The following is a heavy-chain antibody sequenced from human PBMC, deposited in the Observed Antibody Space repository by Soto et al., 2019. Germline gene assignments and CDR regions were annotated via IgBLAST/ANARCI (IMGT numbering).Heavy chain of an antibody. CDR1: GGSISSGGYY. V-gene: IGHV4-31*03. D-gene: IGHD3-10*01. CDR3: ASRSKYYYYGMDV. J-gene: IGHJ6*02. CDR2: IYYSGST. Sequence: SETLSLTCTVSGGSISSGGYYWSWIRQHPGKGLEWIGYIYYSGSTYYNPSLKSRVTISVDTSKNQFSLKLSSVTAADTAVYYCASRSKYYYYGMDVWGQGTTVTVSS.